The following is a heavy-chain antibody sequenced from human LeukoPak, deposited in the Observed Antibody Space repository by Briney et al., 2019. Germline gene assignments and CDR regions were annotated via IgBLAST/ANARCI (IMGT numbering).Heavy chain of an antibody. Sequence: GESLKISCKGSGYSFTSYWIGWVRQMPGKGLEWMGIIYPGDSDTRYSPSFQGQVTISADKSISTAYLQWSSLKASGTAMYYCARMLPDRSSTSCYRPGFDPWGQGTLVTVSS. CDR2: IYPGDSDT. D-gene: IGHD2-2*01. CDR3: ARMLPDRSSTSCYRPGFDP. CDR1: GYSFTSYW. V-gene: IGHV5-51*01. J-gene: IGHJ5*02.